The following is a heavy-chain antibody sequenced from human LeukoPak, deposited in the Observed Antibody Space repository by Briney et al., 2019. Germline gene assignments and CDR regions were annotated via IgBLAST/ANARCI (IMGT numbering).Heavy chain of an antibody. V-gene: IGHV5-51*01. Sequence: GESLKISCSSSGYIFSLYWSCFRRQMPGRVLEWMGIIYPGDSDTRYSPSFQVPITISVDESINSVYLQWSSLHASDTAIYYCARQASGSYFQYSDYWGQGTQVTVSS. D-gene: IGHD1-26*01. J-gene: IGHJ4*02. CDR1: GYIFSLYW. CDR2: IYPGDSDT. CDR3: ARQASGSYFQYSDY.